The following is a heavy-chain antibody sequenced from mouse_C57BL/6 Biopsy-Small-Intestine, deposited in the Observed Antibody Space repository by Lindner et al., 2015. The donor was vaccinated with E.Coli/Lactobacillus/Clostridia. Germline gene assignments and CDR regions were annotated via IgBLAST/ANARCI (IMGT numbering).Heavy chain of an antibody. Sequence: SVKVSCKASGGTFSSYSISWVRQAPGQGLEWMGRIIPMLGKADYAQKFQARVTISADKFTNTAYMDLGSLRSEDTAIYYCVRDSGVSSNWEKFPPHWGQGTLVTVS. V-gene: IGHV1-81*01. D-gene: IGHD4-1*01. CDR2: IIPMLGKA. CDR3: VRDSGVSSNWEKFPPH. J-gene: IGHJ3*01. CDR1: GGTFSSYS.